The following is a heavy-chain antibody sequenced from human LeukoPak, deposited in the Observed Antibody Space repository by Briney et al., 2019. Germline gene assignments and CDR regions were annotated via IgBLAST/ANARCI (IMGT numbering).Heavy chain of an antibody. D-gene: IGHD3-22*01. CDR3: ARLRLFPDYFDY. CDR2: ISYSGST. Sequence: PSETLSLTCTVSGASISRYYWSWIRQPPGKGLEWIGSISYSGSTNYTPSLKSRVTISLDTSKNQFSLKLSSVTAADTAVYYCARLRLFPDYFDYWGQGTLVTVSS. J-gene: IGHJ4*02. CDR1: GASISRYY. V-gene: IGHV4-59*01.